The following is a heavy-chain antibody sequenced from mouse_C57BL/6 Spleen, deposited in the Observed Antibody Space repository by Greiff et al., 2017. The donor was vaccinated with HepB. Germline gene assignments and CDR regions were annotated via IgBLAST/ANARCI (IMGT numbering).Heavy chain of an antibody. CDR1: GYTFTSYW. Sequence: QVQLQQPGAELVMPGASVKLSCKASGYTFTSYWMHWVKQRPGQGLEWIGEIDPSDSYTNYNQKFKGKSTLTVDKSSSTAYMQLSSLTSEDSAVYYCARDWRDYFDYWGQGTTLTVSS. CDR2: IDPSDSYT. J-gene: IGHJ2*01. V-gene: IGHV1-69*01. D-gene: IGHD4-1*01. CDR3: ARDWRDYFDY.